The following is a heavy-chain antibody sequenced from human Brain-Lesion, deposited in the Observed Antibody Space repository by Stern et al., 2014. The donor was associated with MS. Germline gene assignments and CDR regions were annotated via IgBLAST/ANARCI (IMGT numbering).Heavy chain of an antibody. CDR2: VNNDGRRT. J-gene: IGHJ5*01. V-gene: IGHV3-74*02. D-gene: IGHD3-10*01. CDR3: ARGERWFDS. Sequence: EDQLVESGGGLVQPGGSLRLSCAASGFTFSNYWMPWVRQAPGKGLVWVSRVNNDGRRTSYADSVKGRFTMSRDNAKNTLYLQMNSLRVEDTAIYYCARGERWFDSWGQGTLVTVSS. CDR1: GFTFSNYW.